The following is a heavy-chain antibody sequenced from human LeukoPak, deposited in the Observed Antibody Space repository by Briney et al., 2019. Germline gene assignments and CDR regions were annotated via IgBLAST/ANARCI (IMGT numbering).Heavy chain of an antibody. Sequence: SETLSLTCTVSGGSISSYYWSCIRQPPGKGLEWIGYISYSGSTDYNPSPKSRVTISLDTSKNQFSLRLSSVTAAATAVYYCARETRLHSGSYSNDAFDIWGQGTMVTVSS. CDR1: GGSISSYY. CDR2: ISYSGST. D-gene: IGHD1-26*01. J-gene: IGHJ3*02. CDR3: ARETRLHSGSYSNDAFDI. V-gene: IGHV4-59*01.